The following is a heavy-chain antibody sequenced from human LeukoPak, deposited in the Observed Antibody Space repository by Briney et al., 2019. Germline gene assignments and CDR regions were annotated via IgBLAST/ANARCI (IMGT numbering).Heavy chain of an antibody. CDR3: ARALNPNPGTDYSDY. J-gene: IGHJ4*02. Sequence: SETLSLTCTVSVASINSHYWSWIRQPAGKGLEWIGRIYISGSTNYNSSLQSRVTMSVDTSQNQFSLKLTSVTAADTAVYYCARALNPNPGTDYSDYWGQGTLVTVSS. V-gene: IGHV4-4*07. CDR2: IYISGST. CDR1: VASINSHY.